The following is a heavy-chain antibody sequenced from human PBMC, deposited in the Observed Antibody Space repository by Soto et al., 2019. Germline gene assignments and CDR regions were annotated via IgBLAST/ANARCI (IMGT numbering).Heavy chain of an antibody. J-gene: IGHJ3*02. CDR3: ARLPYDSSGYYGLDAFDI. CDR2: IYPGDSDT. CDR1: GYSFTSYW. Sequence: GESLKISCKGSGYSFTSYWIGWVRQMPGKGLEWMGIIYPGDSDTRYSPSFQGQVTISADKSISTAYLQWSSLKASDTAMYYCARLPYDSSGYYGLDAFDIWGQGTMVTVSS. V-gene: IGHV5-51*01. D-gene: IGHD3-22*01.